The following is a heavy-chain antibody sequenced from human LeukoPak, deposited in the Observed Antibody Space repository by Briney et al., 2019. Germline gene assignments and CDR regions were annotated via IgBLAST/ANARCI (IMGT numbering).Heavy chain of an antibody. CDR3: ARHVEYSYRFHFDY. V-gene: IGHV4-59*08. CDR2: IYYSGRA. Sequence: PSETLSLTCTVSGGSISGYHCSWIRQPPAKGLEWIGHIYYSGRANYNPSLKSRVTISLDTSKNQFPLKLNSVTAADTAVYYCARHVEYSYRFHFDYWGQGTLVTVSS. J-gene: IGHJ4*02. D-gene: IGHD5-18*01. CDR1: GGSISGYH.